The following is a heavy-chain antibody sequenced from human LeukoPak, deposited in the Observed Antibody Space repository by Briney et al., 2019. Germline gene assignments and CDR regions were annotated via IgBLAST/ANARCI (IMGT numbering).Heavy chain of an antibody. CDR3: ARSTKTRELPCYFDY. V-gene: IGHV4-4*02. CDR2: IYHSGST. CDR1: GGSISSSNW. J-gene: IGHJ4*02. Sequence: RPSETLSLTCAVSGGSISSSNWWSWVRQPPGKGLEWIGEIYHSGSTNYNPSLESRVSISVDKSKNLFSLKLNSVTAADTAVYYCARSTKTRELPCYFDYWGQGTLVTVSS. D-gene: IGHD3-10*01.